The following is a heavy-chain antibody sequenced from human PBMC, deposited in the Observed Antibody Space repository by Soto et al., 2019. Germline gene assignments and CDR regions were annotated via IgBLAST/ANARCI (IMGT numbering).Heavy chain of an antibody. D-gene: IGHD2-15*01. Sequence: ASVKVSCKASGGTFSSYAISWVRQAPGQGLEWMGGIIPIFSTANYAQKFQGRVTITADESTSTAYMELSSLRSEDTAVYYCARGGGGPYYYYGMDVWGQGTTVTVSS. CDR1: GGTFSSYA. CDR3: ARGGGGPYYYYGMDV. CDR2: IIPIFSTA. V-gene: IGHV1-69*13. J-gene: IGHJ6*02.